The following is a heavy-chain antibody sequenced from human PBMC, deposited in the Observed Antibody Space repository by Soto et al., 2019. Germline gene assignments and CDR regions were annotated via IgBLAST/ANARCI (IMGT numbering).Heavy chain of an antibody. CDR3: ARGFGRFNY. V-gene: IGHV3-48*03. CDR1: GFTFNDFE. CDR2: IDGSGTTK. J-gene: IGHJ4*02. D-gene: IGHD3-10*01. Sequence: EVQLLESGGGLVRPGGSLRLSCGVSGFTFNDFEMNWVRQAPGKGLEWLAYIDGSGTTKKYADSVRGRFTNSRDNPNNALFLQMSSLSAADTAIYYCARGFGRFNYWGQGTLVSVSS.